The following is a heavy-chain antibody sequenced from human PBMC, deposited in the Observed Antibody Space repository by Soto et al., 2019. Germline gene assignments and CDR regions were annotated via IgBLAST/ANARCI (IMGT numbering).Heavy chain of an antibody. J-gene: IGHJ5*02. CDR1: GGSISSYY. CDR3: ATERGVGATSQNWFDP. CDR2: IYYSGST. V-gene: IGHV4-59*01. Sequence: SDTLSLTCTVSGGSISSYYWSWIRQPPGKGLEWIGYIYYSGSTNYNPSLKSRVTISVDTSKNQFSLKLSSVTAADTAVCYCATERGVGATSQNWFDPWGQGTLVTVSS. D-gene: IGHD1-26*01.